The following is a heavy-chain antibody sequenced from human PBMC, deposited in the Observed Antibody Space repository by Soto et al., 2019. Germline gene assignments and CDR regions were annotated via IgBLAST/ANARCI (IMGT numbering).Heavy chain of an antibody. CDR2: IIPIFGTA. J-gene: IGHJ6*02. Sequence: QVQLVQSGAEVKKPGSSVKVSCKASGGTFSSYAISWVRQAPGQGLEWMGGIIPIFGTANYAQKFQGRVTITADASTSTAYMELSSLRSEDRAVYYCARVNSRGDYDMVAGLRQSGSYYYYGRDVWGQGTTVTVSS. CDR1: GGTFSSYA. D-gene: IGHD3-9*01. V-gene: IGHV1-69*01. CDR3: ARVNSRGDYDMVAGLRQSGSYYYYGRDV.